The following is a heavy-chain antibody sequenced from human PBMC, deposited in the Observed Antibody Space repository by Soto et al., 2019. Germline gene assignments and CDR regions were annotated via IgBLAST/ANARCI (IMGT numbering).Heavy chain of an antibody. Sequence: QVQLVESGGGVVQPGRSLRLSCAASGFTFSSYGMHWVRQAPGKGLEWVAVISYDGSNKYYADSVKGRFTISRDNSKNTLYLQMNSLRAEDTAVYYCAKGLRYFDWLPSAGWGQGTLVTVSS. V-gene: IGHV3-30*18. D-gene: IGHD3-9*01. CDR3: AKGLRYFDWLPSAG. CDR2: ISYDGSNK. J-gene: IGHJ4*02. CDR1: GFTFSSYG.